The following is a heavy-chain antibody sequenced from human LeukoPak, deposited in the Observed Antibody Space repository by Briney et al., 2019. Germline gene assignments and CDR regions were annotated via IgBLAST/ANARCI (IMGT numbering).Heavy chain of an antibody. D-gene: IGHD3-22*01. CDR2: IKTDGSEK. V-gene: IGHV3-7*01. CDR1: GGSISSSSYY. CDR3: ATYSSLNRREFQF. J-gene: IGHJ1*01. Sequence: ETLSLTCTVSGGSISSSSYYWGWIRQPPGKGLQWVANIKTDGSEKYYVDSVKGRFTISRDNAKNSLYLQMNSLRAEDTAVYYCATYSSLNRREFQFWGQGTLLTVSS.